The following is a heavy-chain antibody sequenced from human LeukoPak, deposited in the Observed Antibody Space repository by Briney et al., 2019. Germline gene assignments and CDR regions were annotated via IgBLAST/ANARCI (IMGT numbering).Heavy chain of an antibody. V-gene: IGHV4-34*01. J-gene: IGHJ4*02. CDR2: INHSRST. CDR1: GGSFSGYY. CDR3: ARGRLKYYGSGTLDY. Sequence: SETLSLTCAVYGGSFSGYYWSWIRQPPGKGLEWIGEINHSRSTNYNPSLKSRVTISVDTSKNQFSLKLSSVTAADTAVYYCARGRLKYYGSGTLDYWGQGTLVTVSS. D-gene: IGHD3-10*01.